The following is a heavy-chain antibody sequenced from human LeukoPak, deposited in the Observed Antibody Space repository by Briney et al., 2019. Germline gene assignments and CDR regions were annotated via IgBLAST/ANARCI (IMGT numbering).Heavy chain of an antibody. Sequence: ASVKVSCKASGYTFTSYGISWVRQAPGQGLEWMGWISAYNGNTNYAQKLQGRVTMTTDTSTTTAYMELRSLRSDDTAVYCCARDLRRVDYYDSSGSIFDYWGQGTLVTVSS. CDR2: ISAYNGNT. CDR3: ARDLRRVDYYDSSGSIFDY. V-gene: IGHV1-18*01. CDR1: GYTFTSYG. J-gene: IGHJ4*02. D-gene: IGHD3-22*01.